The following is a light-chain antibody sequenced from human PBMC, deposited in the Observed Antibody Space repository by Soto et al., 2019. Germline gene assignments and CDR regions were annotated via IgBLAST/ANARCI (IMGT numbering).Light chain of an antibody. V-gene: IGLV1-51*01. CDR1: NSNIGSNY. CDR2: DNN. Sequence: QSVLTQPPSVSAAPGQKVTISCSGSNSNIGSNYVSWYQQAPGTAPKLLIYDNNRRPSGIPDRFSSSKSGTSATLGITGLQTGDEADYHCGTWDSSLSAWVFGGGTKVTVL. CDR3: GTWDSSLSAWV. J-gene: IGLJ3*02.